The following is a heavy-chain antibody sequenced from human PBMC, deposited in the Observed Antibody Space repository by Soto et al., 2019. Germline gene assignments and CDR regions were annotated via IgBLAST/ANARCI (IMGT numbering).Heavy chain of an antibody. CDR2: IIPIFGTA. CDR1: GGTFSSYA. J-gene: IGHJ6*02. V-gene: IGHV1-69*01. D-gene: IGHD3-10*01. Sequence: QVQLVQSGAEVKKPGSSVKVSCKASGGTFSSYAISWVRQAPGQGLEWMGGIIPIFGTANYAQKFQGRVTSTADESTSTAYMELSSLRSEDTAVYYCARDISGYYGSGSYYNYYYYGMDVWGQGTTVTVSS. CDR3: ARDISGYYGSGSYYNYYYYGMDV.